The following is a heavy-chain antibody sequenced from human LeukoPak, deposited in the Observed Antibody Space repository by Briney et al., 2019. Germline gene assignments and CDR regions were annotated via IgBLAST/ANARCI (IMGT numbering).Heavy chain of an antibody. J-gene: IGHJ4*02. D-gene: IGHD3-9*01. CDR1: GFTFSSYE. CDR2: ISSSGSTI. CDR3: AKSAPTLTYDILTGYLAH. Sequence: GGSLRLSCAASGFTFSSYEMNWVRQAPGKGLEWVSYISSSGSTIYYADSVKGRFTISRDNAKNSLYLQMNSLRSDDTAVYYCAKSAPTLTYDILTGYLAHWGQGTLVTVSS. V-gene: IGHV3-48*03.